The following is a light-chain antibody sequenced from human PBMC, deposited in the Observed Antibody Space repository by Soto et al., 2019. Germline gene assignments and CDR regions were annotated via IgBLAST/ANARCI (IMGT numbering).Light chain of an antibody. CDR1: QSVNTY. Sequence: EIVLTQSPATLSLSPGERATLSCRASQSVNTYLAWYQQKPGQPPRLLIYDASTRATGIPARFSGSGSGTDFTLTISGLEPEDFVVYYCQQRSNSLTFGQGTRLEIK. J-gene: IGKJ5*01. CDR2: DAS. V-gene: IGKV3-11*01. CDR3: QQRSNSLT.